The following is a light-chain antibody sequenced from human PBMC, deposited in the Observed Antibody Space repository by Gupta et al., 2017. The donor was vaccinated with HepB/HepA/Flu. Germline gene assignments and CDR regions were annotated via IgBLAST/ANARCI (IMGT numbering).Light chain of an antibody. CDR2: QDS. CDR1: KLGDKY. J-gene: IGLJ2*01. Sequence: SYELTQQPSVSVSPGQPASTTCSGDKLGDKYACWYQQNPVQSPVLVIYQDSKRPSGIPQRFSGSNSGNTATLTISGTQAMDEANYYCQAWDSSTVVFGGGTKLNVL. CDR3: QAWDSSTVV. V-gene: IGLV3-1*01.